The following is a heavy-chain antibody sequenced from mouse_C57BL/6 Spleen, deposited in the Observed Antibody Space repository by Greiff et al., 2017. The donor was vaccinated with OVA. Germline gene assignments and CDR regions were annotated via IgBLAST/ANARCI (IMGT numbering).Heavy chain of an antibody. Sequence: VQLKQPGAELVMPGASVKLSCKASGYTFTSYWMHWVKQRPGQGLEWIGEIDPSDSYTNYNQKFKGKSTLTVDKSSSTAYMQLSSLTSEDSAVYYCARWDGNYYFDYWGQGTTLTVSS. CDR2: IDPSDSYT. J-gene: IGHJ2*01. CDR1: GYTFTSYW. V-gene: IGHV1-69*01. D-gene: IGHD2-1*01. CDR3: ARWDGNYYFDY.